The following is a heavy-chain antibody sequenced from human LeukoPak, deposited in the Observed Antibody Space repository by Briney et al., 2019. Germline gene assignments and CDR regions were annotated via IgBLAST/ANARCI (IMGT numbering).Heavy chain of an antibody. D-gene: IGHD3-10*01. CDR3: AKMAWLGDVPGEDY. J-gene: IGHJ4*02. CDR2: TDGSGGTT. CDR1: GFIFSNAW. V-gene: IGHV3-23*01. Sequence: GGSLRLSCVASGFIFSNAWMSWVRQAPGKGLEWVSATDGSGGTTFYGDSVRGRFTISRDNSKNTLYLQMNSLRVEDTAVYYCAKMAWLGDVPGEDYWGQGILVTVSS.